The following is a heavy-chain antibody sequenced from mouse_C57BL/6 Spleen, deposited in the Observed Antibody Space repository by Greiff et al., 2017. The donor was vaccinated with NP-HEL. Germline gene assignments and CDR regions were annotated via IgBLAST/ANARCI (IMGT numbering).Heavy chain of an antibody. CDR3: AREGIYYYGRGGYFDV. D-gene: IGHD1-1*01. Sequence: VKLVESGAELVRPGTSVKMSCKASGYTFTNYWLGWAKQRPGHGLEWIGDIYPGGGYTNYNEKVKGKATLTADKSSSTAYMQFSSLTSEDSAIYYCAREGIYYYGRGGYFDVWGTGTTVTVSS. CDR2: IYPGGGYT. CDR1: GYTFTNYW. V-gene: IGHV1-63*01. J-gene: IGHJ1*03.